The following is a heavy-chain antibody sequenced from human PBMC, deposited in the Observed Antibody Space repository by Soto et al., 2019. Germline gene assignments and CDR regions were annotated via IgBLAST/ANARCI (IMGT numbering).Heavy chain of an antibody. CDR2: VNPDGTIT. CDR3: AHLWASGLSFDY. Sequence: PGGSLGISCASCGETVCHYGMHWVRKAPGKGLGWVSRVNPDGTITTYADSVKSRLTITKDTSKNQVVLTMTNMDPVDTATYYCAHLWASGLSFDYWCQGTLVTVS. J-gene: IGHJ4*02. V-gene: IGHV3-74*01. CDR1: GETVCHYG. D-gene: IGHD1-26*01.